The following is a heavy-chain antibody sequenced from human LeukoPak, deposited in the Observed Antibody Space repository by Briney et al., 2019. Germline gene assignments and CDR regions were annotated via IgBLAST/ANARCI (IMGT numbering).Heavy chain of an antibody. CDR2: ISAYNGNT. J-gene: IGHJ4*02. CDR3: ARDIETYYYDSSGYYSYNY. V-gene: IGHV1-18*01. CDR1: GYTFTSYD. Sequence: GASVKVSCKASGYTFTSYDINWVRQATGQGLEWMGWISAYNGNTNYAQKLQGRVTMTTDTSTSTAYMELRSLRSDDTAVYYCARDIETYYYDSSGYYSYNYWGQGTLVTVSS. D-gene: IGHD3-22*01.